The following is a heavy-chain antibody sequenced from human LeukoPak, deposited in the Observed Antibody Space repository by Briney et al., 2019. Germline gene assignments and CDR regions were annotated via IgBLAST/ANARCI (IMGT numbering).Heavy chain of an antibody. CDR2: TYYTGGT. V-gene: IGHV4-59*11. CDR3: AGTANGGY. J-gene: IGHJ4*02. CDR1: GGSISSHY. D-gene: IGHD2-21*02. Sequence: PSETLSLTCTVSGGSISSHYWSWIRQPPGKGLEWIAYTYYTGGTMYNPSLKSRVTILMDTSKNQISLQMRSVTTADTAVYYCAGTANGGYWGQGILVTVSS.